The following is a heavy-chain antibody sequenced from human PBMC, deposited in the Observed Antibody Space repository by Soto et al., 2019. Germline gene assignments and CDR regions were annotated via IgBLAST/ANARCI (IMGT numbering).Heavy chain of an antibody. D-gene: IGHD1-1*01. Sequence: GGSLRLSCAASGFTFSMFWMHWVRQVPGKGPEWVSRINADGISTNYADSVKGRFTISRDNAKNILYLQMNALRLEDTAVYYCTRGPRSTSTGTGAFWGQGTLVTVSS. J-gene: IGHJ4*02. V-gene: IGHV3-74*01. CDR1: GFTFSMFW. CDR2: INADGIST. CDR3: TRGPRSTSTGTGAF.